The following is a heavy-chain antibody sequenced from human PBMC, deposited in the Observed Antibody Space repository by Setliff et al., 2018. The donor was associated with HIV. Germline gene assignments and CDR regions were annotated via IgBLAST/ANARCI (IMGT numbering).Heavy chain of an antibody. J-gene: IGHJ3*02. CDR3: ARVFPPTRGATTNTPPGVFDI. Sequence: SETLSLTCIVSGGSISSYYWSWIRQPPGKELEWIGDIYTNGSTDYNPSLKSRVTMSVDVSKNQFSLKLSSVTAADTAVYYCARVFPPTRGATTNTPPGVFDIWGQGTMVTVSS. CDR2: IYTNGST. D-gene: IGHD1-1*01. V-gene: IGHV4-4*09. CDR1: GGSISSYY.